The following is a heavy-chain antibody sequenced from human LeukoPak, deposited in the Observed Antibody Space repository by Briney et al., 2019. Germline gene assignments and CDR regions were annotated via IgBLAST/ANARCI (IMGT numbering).Heavy chain of an antibody. CDR2: IYHSGST. CDR1: GGSISSGGYY. CDR3: ARLSIVGYENRVFDY. V-gene: IGHV4-30-2*01. J-gene: IGHJ4*02. Sequence: SETLSLTCTVSGGSISSGGYYWSWIRQPPGKGLEWIGYIYHSGSTYYNPSLKSRVTISVDRSKNQFPLKLTSVTAADTAVYYCARLSIVGYENRVFDYWGQGTLVTVSS. D-gene: IGHD5-18*01.